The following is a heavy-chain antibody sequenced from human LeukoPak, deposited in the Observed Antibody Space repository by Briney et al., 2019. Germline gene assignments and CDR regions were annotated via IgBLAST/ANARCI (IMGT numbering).Heavy chain of an antibody. D-gene: IGHD5-18*01. CDR3: ARLPSRYSYGWYYFDY. J-gene: IGHJ4*02. CDR2: INHSGST. Sequence: SETLSLTCTVSGGSISSSSYYWGWIRQPPGKGLEWIGEINHSGSTNYNPSLKSRVTISVDTSKNQFSLKLSSVTAADTAVYYCARLPSRYSYGWYYFDYWGQGTLVTVSS. CDR1: GGSISSSSYY. V-gene: IGHV4-39*07.